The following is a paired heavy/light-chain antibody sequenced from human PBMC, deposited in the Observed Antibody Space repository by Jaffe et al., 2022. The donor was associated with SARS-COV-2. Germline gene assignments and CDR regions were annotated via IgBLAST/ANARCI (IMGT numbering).Heavy chain of an antibody. CDR2: IYYSGST. V-gene: IGHV4-30-4*01. Sequence: QVQLQESGPGLVKPSQTLSLTCTVSGGSISSGDYYWSWIRQPPGKGLEWIGYIYYSGSTYYNPSLKSRVTISVDTSKNQFSLKLSSVTAADTAVYYCARSIHGINYYPLLNYWGQGTLVTVSS. D-gene: IGHD3-22*01. CDR3: ARSIHGINYYPLLNY. J-gene: IGHJ4*02. CDR1: GGSISSGDYY.
Light chain of an antibody. CDR2: WAS. CDR1: QSVLYSSNNKNY. J-gene: IGKJ5*01. CDR3: QQYYSTPPT. Sequence: DIVMTQSPDSLAVSLGERATINCKSSQSVLYSSNNKNYLAWYQQKPGQPPKLLIYWASTRESGVPDRFSGSGSGTDFTLTISSLQAEDVAVYYCQQYYSTPPTFGQGTRLEIK. V-gene: IGKV4-1*01.